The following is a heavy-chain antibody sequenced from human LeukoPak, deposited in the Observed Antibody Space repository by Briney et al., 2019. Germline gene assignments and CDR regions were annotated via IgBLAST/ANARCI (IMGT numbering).Heavy chain of an antibody. Sequence: SGGSLRLSCAASGFTFSSYAMSWVRQAPWKGLEWVSAISGSGGSTYYADSVKGRFTISRDNSKNTLYLQMNSLRAEDTAVYYCAKDRVADDFWSGPIDYWGQGTLVTVSS. CDR1: GFTFSSYA. V-gene: IGHV3-23*01. J-gene: IGHJ4*02. CDR2: ISGSGGST. D-gene: IGHD3-3*01. CDR3: AKDRVADDFWSGPIDY.